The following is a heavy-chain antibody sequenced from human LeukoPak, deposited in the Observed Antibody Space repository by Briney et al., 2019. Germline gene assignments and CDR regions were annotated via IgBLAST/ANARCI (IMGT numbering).Heavy chain of an antibody. CDR1: GFTFSDYG. J-gene: IGHJ4*02. Sequence: GGSLRLSCAASGFTFSDYGMSWVRQAPGQGLEWVSFIYSDNTHYSDSVKGRFTISRDNSKNTLYLQMNSLRAEDTAVYYCARRAGAYSHPYDYWGQGTLVTVSS. CDR3: ARRAGAYSHPYDY. CDR2: IYSDNT. V-gene: IGHV3-53*01. D-gene: IGHD4/OR15-4a*01.